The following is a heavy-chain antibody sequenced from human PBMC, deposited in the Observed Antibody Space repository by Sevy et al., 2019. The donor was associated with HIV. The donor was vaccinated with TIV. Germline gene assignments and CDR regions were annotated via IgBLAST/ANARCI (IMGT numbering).Heavy chain of an antibody. CDR2: INPNSGGT. Sequence: ASVKVSCKASGYTFTGYYMHWVRQAPGQGLEWMGWINPNSGGTNYAQKFQGRVTMTRDTSISTAYMELSRLRSDDTAVYYCARDPYTMAGAFDIWGQGTMVTVSS. V-gene: IGHV1-2*02. CDR1: GYTFTGYY. CDR3: ARDPYTMAGAFDI. D-gene: IGHD3-10*01. J-gene: IGHJ3*02.